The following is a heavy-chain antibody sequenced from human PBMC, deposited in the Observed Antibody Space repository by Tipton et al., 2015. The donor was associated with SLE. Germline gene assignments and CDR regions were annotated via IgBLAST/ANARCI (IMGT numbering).Heavy chain of an antibody. CDR3: ARDVIVVLPAASAQCPLGMDV. Sequence: TLSLTCAVSGGSFSDYHWSWVRQPPGKGLQWIGDINQSRGTNYNPSLNSRVTISLDTSKNQFSLKLSSVTAADTAVYYCARDVIVVLPAASAQCPLGMDVWGHGPPVAVSS. CDR2: INQSRGT. D-gene: IGHD2-2*01. J-gene: IGHJ6*02. CDR1: GGSFSDYH. V-gene: IGHV4-34*01.